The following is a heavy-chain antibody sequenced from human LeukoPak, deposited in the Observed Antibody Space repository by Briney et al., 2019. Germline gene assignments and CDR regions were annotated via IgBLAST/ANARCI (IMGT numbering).Heavy chain of an antibody. D-gene: IGHD4-17*01. V-gene: IGHV4-30-4*01. J-gene: IGHJ4*02. CDR2: IYYSGST. CDR3: AREDGAAHATWDY. CDR1: GGSISSGDYY. Sequence: PSQTLSLTCTVSGGSISSGDYYWSCIRQPPGKGLEWIGYIYYSGSTYYNPSLKSRVTISVDTSKNQFSLKLSSVTAADTAVYYCAREDGAAHATWDYWGQGTLVTVSS.